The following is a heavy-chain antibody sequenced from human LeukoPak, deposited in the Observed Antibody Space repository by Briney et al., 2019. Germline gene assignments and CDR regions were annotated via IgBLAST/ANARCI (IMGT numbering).Heavy chain of an antibody. D-gene: IGHD3-10*01. CDR3: ARRFTMVRGTRRDGFDI. CDR1: GGSISGYF. V-gene: IGHV4-59*08. J-gene: IGHJ3*02. CDR2: IYYSGST. Sequence: SETLSLTCTVSGGSISGYFWSWIRQTPGKGLEWIGYIYYSGSTYYNPSLKSRVTISVDTSKNQFSLKLTSVTAADTAVYYCARRFTMVRGTRRDGFDIWGQGTMVTVSS.